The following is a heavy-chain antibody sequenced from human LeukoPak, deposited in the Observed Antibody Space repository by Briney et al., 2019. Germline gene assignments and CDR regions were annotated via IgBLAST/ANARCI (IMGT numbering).Heavy chain of an antibody. D-gene: IGHD2-15*01. Sequence: ASVKVSCKASGYTFTGYYMHWVRQAPGQGLEWMGWINPNSGGTNYAQKFQGRVTMTRDTSISTAYMELSRLRSDDTAVYYCARGRADIVVVVAATQGFDYWGQGTLVTVSS. CDR3: ARGRADIVVVVAATQGFDY. CDR1: GYTFTGYY. J-gene: IGHJ4*02. CDR2: INPNSGGT. V-gene: IGHV1-2*02.